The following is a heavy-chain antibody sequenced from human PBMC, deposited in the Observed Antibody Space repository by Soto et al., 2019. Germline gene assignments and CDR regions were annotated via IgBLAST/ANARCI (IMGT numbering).Heavy chain of an antibody. CDR1: GYSFTSYW. D-gene: IGHD6-19*01. J-gene: IGHJ6*02. V-gene: IGHV5-51*03. Sequence: EVQLVQPGAEVKKPGESLKISCKGSGYSFTSYWIGWVRQMPGKGLEWMGIIYPGDSDTRYSPSFQGQVTISADKSISTAYLQWSSLKASDTARYYCARLGIAVAGTYGMDVWGQGTTVTVSS. CDR2: IYPGDSDT. CDR3: ARLGIAVAGTYGMDV.